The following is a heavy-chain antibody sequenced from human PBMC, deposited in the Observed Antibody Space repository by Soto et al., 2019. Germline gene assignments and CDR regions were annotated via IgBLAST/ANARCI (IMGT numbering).Heavy chain of an antibody. CDR2: TYYSGST. J-gene: IGHJ6*02. CDR1: GGSISSGGYY. CDR3: ARGRATVTHGGYYYYGMDV. D-gene: IGHD4-4*01. V-gene: IGHV4-31*03. Sequence: PSETLSLTCTVSGGSISSGGYYWSWIRQHPGKGLEWIGYTYYSGSTYYNPSLKSRVTISVDTSKNQFSLKLSSVTAADTAVYYCARGRATVTHGGYYYYGMDVWGQGTTVTVSS.